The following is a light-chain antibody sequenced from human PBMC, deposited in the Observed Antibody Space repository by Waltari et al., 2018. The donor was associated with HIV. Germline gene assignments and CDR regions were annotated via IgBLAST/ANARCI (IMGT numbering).Light chain of an antibody. V-gene: IGLV1-40*01. CDR2: GHS. Sequence: QSVLTQPPSVSGAPGQRVTISCTGSSSNIGAGYDVHWYQQLPGPAPNLLISGHSPRPSGGPARFAGSKSGTSASLAITGLQAEDEADYYCQSYDSSLSGVVFGGGTKLTVL. J-gene: IGLJ2*01. CDR3: QSYDSSLSGVV. CDR1: SSNIGAGYD.